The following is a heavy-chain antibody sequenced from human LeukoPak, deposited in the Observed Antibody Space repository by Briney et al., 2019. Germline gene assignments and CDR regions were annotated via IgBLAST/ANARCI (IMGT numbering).Heavy chain of an antibody. V-gene: IGHV3-7*01. J-gene: IGHJ4*02. D-gene: IGHD5-18*01. CDR2: IKEDGSEK. Sequence: GGSLRLSRVASGFTFSSYWVSWVRQAPGKGLEWVANIKEDGSEKNYVDSVKGRFTISRDNAKNSLYLQINSLRAEDTAVYYCASLDATMVNGDYWGQGTLVTVSS. CDR3: ASLDATMVNGDY. CDR1: GFTFSSYW.